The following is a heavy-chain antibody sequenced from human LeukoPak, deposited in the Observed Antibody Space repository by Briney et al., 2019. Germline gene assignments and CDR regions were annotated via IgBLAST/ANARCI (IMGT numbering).Heavy chain of an antibody. CDR1: GGSVSSGTYY. Sequence: SQTLSLTCTVSGGSVSSGTYYWSWIRQPAGKGLEWIGRIYTSGSTNYNPSLKSRITISTDTSKNQFSLKLSSVTAADTAVYYCARDSGSGWFYEAFDIWGQGTIVIVSS. D-gene: IGHD6-19*01. J-gene: IGHJ3*02. CDR3: ARDSGSGWFYEAFDI. V-gene: IGHV4-61*02. CDR2: IYTSGST.